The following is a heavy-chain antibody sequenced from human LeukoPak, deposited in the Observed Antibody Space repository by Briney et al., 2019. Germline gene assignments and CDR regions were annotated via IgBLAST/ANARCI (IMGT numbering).Heavy chain of an antibody. CDR2: INPNSGGT. Sequence: ASVKVSCKASGYTFTGYYMHWVRQAPGQGLGWMGWINPNSGGTNYAQKFQGRVTMTRDTSISTAYMELSRLRSDDTAVYYCAVYCSGGSCRSSDYWGQGTLVTVSS. J-gene: IGHJ4*02. CDR1: GYTFTGYY. V-gene: IGHV1-2*02. CDR3: AVYCSGGSCRSSDY. D-gene: IGHD2-15*01.